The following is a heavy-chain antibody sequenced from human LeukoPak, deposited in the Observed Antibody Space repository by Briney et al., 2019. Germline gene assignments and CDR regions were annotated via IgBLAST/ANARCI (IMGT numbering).Heavy chain of an antibody. CDR3: AKAPRLLWFGEPGDY. D-gene: IGHD3-10*01. CDR1: GFTFSSYA. CDR2: ISGSGGST. V-gene: IGHV3-23*01. Sequence: PGGSLRLSCAASGFTFSSYAMSWVRQAPGKGLEWVSAISGSGGSTYYADSVKGRFTISRDNSKNTLYPQMNSLRAEDTAVYYCAKAPRLLWFGEPGDYWGQGTLVTVSS. J-gene: IGHJ4*02.